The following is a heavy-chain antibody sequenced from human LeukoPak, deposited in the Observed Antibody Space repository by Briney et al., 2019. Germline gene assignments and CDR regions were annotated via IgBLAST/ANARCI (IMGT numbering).Heavy chain of an antibody. Sequence: ASVKVSCKASGYTFTSYDINWVRQATGQGLEWMGWMNPNSGNTGYAQKFQGRVTITRNTSISTAYMELSSLRSDDTAVYYCARVSSTSLPKGYWGQGTLVTVSS. V-gene: IGHV1-8*03. CDR3: ARVSSTSLPKGY. J-gene: IGHJ4*02. CDR2: MNPNSGNT. CDR1: GYTFTSYD. D-gene: IGHD2-2*01.